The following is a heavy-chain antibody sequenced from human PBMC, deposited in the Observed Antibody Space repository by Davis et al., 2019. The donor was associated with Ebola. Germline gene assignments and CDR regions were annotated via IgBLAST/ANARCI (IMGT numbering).Heavy chain of an antibody. J-gene: IGHJ6*02. D-gene: IGHD6-6*01. CDR2: ISGSGGST. V-gene: IGHV3-23*01. CDR1: GFTFSSYA. CDR3: AKLIAARPKGAYYYGMDV. Sequence: GESLKISCAASGFTFSSYAMSWVRQAPGKGLEWVSAISGSGGSTYYADSVKGRFTISRDNSKNTLYLQMNSLRAEDTAVYYCAKLIAARPKGAYYYGMDVWGQGTTVTVSS.